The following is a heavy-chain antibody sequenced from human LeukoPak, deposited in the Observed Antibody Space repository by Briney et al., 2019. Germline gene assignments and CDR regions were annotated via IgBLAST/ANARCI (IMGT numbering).Heavy chain of an antibody. CDR2: IYYSGST. D-gene: IGHD6-6*01. CDR1: GGSISSYY. J-gene: IGHJ6*03. Sequence: EPSETLSLTCTVSGGSISSYYWSWIRQPPGKGLEWIGYIYYSGSTNYNPSLKSRVTISVDTSKNQFSLKLSSVTAADTAVYYCARAPRSARYYYYMDVWGKGTTVTVSS. V-gene: IGHV4-59*01. CDR3: ARAPRSARYYYYMDV.